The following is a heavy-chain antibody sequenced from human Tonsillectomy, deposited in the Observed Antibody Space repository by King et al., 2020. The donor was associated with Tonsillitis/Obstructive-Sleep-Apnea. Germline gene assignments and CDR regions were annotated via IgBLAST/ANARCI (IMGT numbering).Heavy chain of an antibody. Sequence: QLVQSGSELKKPGASVKISCKASGYTFTNYAMNWVRQAPGQGLEWMGWINTNTGNPTYAQGFAGRFVFSLDTSVTTAHLQISSLKAEDTAVYFCARDRSYCSSTSCSDYYYYMDVWGKGTPVTVSS. J-gene: IGHJ6*03. D-gene: IGHD2-2*01. V-gene: IGHV7-4-1*02. CDR2: INTNTGNP. CDR3: ARDRSYCSSTSCSDYYYYMDV. CDR1: GYTFTNYA.